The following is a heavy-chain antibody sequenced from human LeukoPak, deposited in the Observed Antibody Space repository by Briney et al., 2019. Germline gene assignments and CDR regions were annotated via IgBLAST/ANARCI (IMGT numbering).Heavy chain of an antibody. D-gene: IGHD2-15*01. CDR1: GFTFSGCW. Sequence: HPGGSLRLSCVASGFTFSGCWMHWVRQVPGKGLVWVSRINSDGSSTRYADSVKGRLTISRDNAKNTLYLQMNSLRAEDTAVYNCARGGDGTVAPSVLRHWGQGTLVTVSS. J-gene: IGHJ1*01. CDR2: INSDGSST. V-gene: IGHV3-74*01. CDR3: ARGGDGTVAPSVLRH.